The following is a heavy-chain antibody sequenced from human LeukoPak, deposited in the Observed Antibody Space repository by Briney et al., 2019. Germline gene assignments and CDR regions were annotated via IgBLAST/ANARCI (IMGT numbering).Heavy chain of an antibody. D-gene: IGHD5-12*01. V-gene: IGHV1-2*02. CDR1: GYTFTGYY. CDR2: INPNSGGT. Sequence: GASVKLSYKSSGYTFTGYYMHWVRQDPGQGLEWIGWINPNSGGTNYAQKFQGRVTMTRDTSISTAYMELSRLRSDDTAVYYCARTSHYVDIAATIPYGIYYFDYWGQGTLVTVSS. CDR3: ARTSHYVDIAATIPYGIYYFDY. J-gene: IGHJ4*02.